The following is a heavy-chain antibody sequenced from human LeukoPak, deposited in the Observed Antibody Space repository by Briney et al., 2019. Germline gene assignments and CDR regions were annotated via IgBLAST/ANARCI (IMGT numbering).Heavy chain of an antibody. D-gene: IGHD3-3*01. CDR3: AKDLIRDDS. CDR1: GFTFSSYA. V-gene: IGHV3-23*01. CDR2: ITGSGRGT. Sequence: GGSLRLSCAASGFTFSSYAMSWVRQAPGKGLEWVSAITGSGRGTYYADSVKGRFTISRDNSKNTLYLQMNSLRAGDTALYYCAKDLIRDDSWGQGTLVTVSS. J-gene: IGHJ4*02.